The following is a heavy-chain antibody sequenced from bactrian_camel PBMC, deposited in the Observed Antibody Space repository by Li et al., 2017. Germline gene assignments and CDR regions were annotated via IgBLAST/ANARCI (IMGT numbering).Heavy chain of an antibody. CDR2: INSRGSST. V-gene: IGHV3-2*01. CDR1: GLTFSNYY. D-gene: IGHD3*01. Sequence: HVQLVESGGGLVQPGGSLRLSCAASGLTFSNYYTNWVRQAPGRGLEWVSSINSRGSSTYYSDSVKGRFTISRDNAKNTVYLQMSSLKFEDTALYYCVTGIWSMFPWGQGTQVTVS. J-gene: IGHJ6*01. CDR3: VTGIWSMFP.